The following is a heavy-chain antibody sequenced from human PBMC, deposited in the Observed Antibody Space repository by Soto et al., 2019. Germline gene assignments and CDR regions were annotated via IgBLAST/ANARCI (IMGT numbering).Heavy chain of an antibody. Sequence: AGGSLRLSCAASGFTFSSYAMHWVRQAPGKGLEWVAVISYDGSNKYYADSVKGRFTISRDNPKNTLYLQMNSLRAEDTAVYYCASDDYGDRVCWGQGTLVTVSS. CDR1: GFTFSSYA. J-gene: IGHJ4*02. D-gene: IGHD4-17*01. V-gene: IGHV3-30-3*01. CDR3: ASDDYGDRVC. CDR2: ISYDGSNK.